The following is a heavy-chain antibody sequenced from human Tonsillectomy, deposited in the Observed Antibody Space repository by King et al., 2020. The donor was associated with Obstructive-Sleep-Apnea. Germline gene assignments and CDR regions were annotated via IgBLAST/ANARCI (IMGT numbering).Heavy chain of an antibody. Sequence: VQLVESGGGVVQPGGSLRLSCAASGFTFSSFGMHWVRQAPGKGLEWLSLIEYDGSYEYYADSVKGRFTISRDNSKNTLYLQMNSLRAEETAVFYCAKEGCYDSRGMGADAFYIWGQGTMVTVSS. CDR2: IEYDGSYE. D-gene: IGHD2-2*01. J-gene: IGHJ3*02. CDR3: AKEGCYDSRGMGADAFYI. CDR1: GFTFSSFG. V-gene: IGHV3-30*02.